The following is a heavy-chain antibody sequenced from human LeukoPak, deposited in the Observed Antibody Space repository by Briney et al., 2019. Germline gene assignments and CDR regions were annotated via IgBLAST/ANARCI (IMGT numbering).Heavy chain of an antibody. D-gene: IGHD6-13*01. J-gene: IGHJ4*02. CDR3: ANTWEQLVHVHFDY. V-gene: IGHV3-73*01. CDR1: GFTFSGSA. Sequence: GGSLRLSCAASGFTFSGSAMHWVRQASGKGLEWVGRIRSKANSYATAYAASVKGRFTISRDDSKNTAYLQMNSLRAEDTAVYYCANTWEQLVHVHFDYWGQGTLVTVSS. CDR2: IRSKANSYAT.